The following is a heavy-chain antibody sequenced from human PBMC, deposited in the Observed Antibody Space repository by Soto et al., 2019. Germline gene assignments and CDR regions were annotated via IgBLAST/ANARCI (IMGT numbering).Heavy chain of an antibody. CDR2: ISAYNGNT. J-gene: IGHJ6*02. D-gene: IGHD2-8*01. Sequence: QVQLVQSGAEVKKPGASVKVSCKASGYTFTSYGISWVRQAPGQGLEWMGWISAYNGNTNYAQKLQGRVTMTTDTSTSTAYMELRSLRSDDTAVYYCARDIVIRTCTNGVCYTRGTFYYGMDVWGQGTTVTVSS. CDR1: GYTFTSYG. CDR3: ARDIVIRTCTNGVCYTRGTFYYGMDV. V-gene: IGHV1-18*01.